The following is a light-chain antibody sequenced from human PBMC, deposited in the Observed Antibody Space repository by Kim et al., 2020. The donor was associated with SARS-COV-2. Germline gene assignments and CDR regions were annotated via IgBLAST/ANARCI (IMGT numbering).Light chain of an antibody. CDR1: QSVSSY. Sequence: SWSPGERATFSCRASQSVSSYLAWYQQKPGQAPRLLIYDASNRATGIPARFSGSGSGTDFTLTISSLEPEDFAVYYCQQRSNWWTFGQGTKVDIK. CDR2: DAS. V-gene: IGKV3-11*01. J-gene: IGKJ1*01. CDR3: QQRSNWWT.